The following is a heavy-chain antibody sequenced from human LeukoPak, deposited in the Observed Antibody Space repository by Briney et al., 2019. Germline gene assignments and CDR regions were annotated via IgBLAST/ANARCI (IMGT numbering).Heavy chain of an antibody. CDR1: GFTFTDYY. CDR2: ISDSGDTI. V-gene: IGHV3-11*01. Sequence: GSLRLSCAASGFTFTDYYMSWIRRAPGKGLEWISYISDSGDTIHYADSVKGRFTISRDNAKNSLYLQTNSLRAEDTAVYYCARGAGPLFDPWGQGTLVTVSS. CDR3: ARGAGPLFDP. J-gene: IGHJ5*02.